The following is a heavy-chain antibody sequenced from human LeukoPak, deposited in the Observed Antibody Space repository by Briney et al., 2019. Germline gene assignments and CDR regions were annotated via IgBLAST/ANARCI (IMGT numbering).Heavy chain of an antibody. CDR1: GFTFSSYA. J-gene: IGHJ4*02. CDR2: ISGSGGST. Sequence: GGSLRLSCAASGFTFSSYAMSWVRQAPGKGLEWVSAISGSGGSTYYADSVKGRFTISRDNSKNTLYLQMNSLRAEDTAVYYCAKDWDPIVVVPAASLAFYFDYWGQGTLVTVSS. V-gene: IGHV3-23*01. D-gene: IGHD2-2*01. CDR3: AKDWDPIVVVPAASLAFYFDY.